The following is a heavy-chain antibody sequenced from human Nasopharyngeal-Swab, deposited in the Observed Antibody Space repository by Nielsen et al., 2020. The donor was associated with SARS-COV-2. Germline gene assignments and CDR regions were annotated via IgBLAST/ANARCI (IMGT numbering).Heavy chain of an antibody. CDR1: GYSFTSYW. CDR3: ARWYSSGWYADY. Sequence: GESLKISCKGSGYSFTSYWISWVRQMPGKGLEWMGRIDPSDSYTNYSPSFQGHVAISADKSISTAYLQWSSLKASDTAMYYCARWYSSGWYADYWGQGTLVTVSS. D-gene: IGHD6-19*01. J-gene: IGHJ4*02. CDR2: IDPSDSYT. V-gene: IGHV5-10-1*01.